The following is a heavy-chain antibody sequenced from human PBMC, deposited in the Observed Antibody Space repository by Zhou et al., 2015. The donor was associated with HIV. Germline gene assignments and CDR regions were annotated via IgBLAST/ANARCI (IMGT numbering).Heavy chain of an antibody. D-gene: IGHD6-19*01. CDR2: IIPIFGTA. Sequence: QVQLVQSGAEVKKPGSSVKVSCKASGGTFSSYAISWVRQAPGQGLEWMGGIIPIFGTANYAQKFQGRVTITADESTSTAYMELSSLRSEDTAVYYCARGGQWLVWSYYYYMDVWGKGTTVTVSS. V-gene: IGHV1-69*01. J-gene: IGHJ6*03. CDR3: ARGGQWLVWSYYYYMDV. CDR1: GGTFSSYA.